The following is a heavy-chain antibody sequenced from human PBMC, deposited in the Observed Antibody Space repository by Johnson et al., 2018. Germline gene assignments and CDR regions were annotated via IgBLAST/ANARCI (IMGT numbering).Heavy chain of an antibody. J-gene: IGHJ6*03. CDR3: AKDQVKVTNGVSYYFYMDV. CDR2: ISYDGINK. Sequence: VQLLETGGGVVQPGRSLRLSCAASGFTFNSHGMHWVRQGPGKGLEWVAVISYDGINKYYIDSVRGRFTISRDTSKKTLFLKMKRLRVEDTAVYYCAKDQVKVTNGVSYYFYMDVWGKGTIVPFSS. D-gene: IGHD2-8*01. V-gene: IGHV3-30*18. CDR1: GFTFNSHG.